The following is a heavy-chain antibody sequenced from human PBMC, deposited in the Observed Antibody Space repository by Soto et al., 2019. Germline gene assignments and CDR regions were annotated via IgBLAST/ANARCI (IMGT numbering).Heavy chain of an antibody. CDR1: GGSISSGGYY. CDR2: IFYSGST. V-gene: IGHV4-61*08. Sequence: SETLSLTCTVSGGSISSGGYYWSWIRHHPGKGLEWIGYIFYSGSTNYNPSLKSRVTISVDTSKNQFSLKLSSVTAADTAVYHCARDRGIAAAGGAFDIWGQGTMVTVSS. D-gene: IGHD6-13*01. J-gene: IGHJ3*02. CDR3: ARDRGIAAAGGAFDI.